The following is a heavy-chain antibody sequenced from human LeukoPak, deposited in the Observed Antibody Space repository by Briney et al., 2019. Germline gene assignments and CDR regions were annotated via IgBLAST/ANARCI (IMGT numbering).Heavy chain of an antibody. CDR1: GASISSSNYF. CDR3: AREEPLDAFDI. Sequence: SETLSLTCTVSGASISSSNYFWGWIRQPPGKGPEWIGSINYSGTTYYNPSLKSRVTISVDTSKNQFFLKLTSVTAADTAVYYCAREEPLDAFDIWGQGTMVTVSS. V-gene: IGHV4-39*07. D-gene: IGHD1-14*01. CDR2: INYSGTT. J-gene: IGHJ3*02.